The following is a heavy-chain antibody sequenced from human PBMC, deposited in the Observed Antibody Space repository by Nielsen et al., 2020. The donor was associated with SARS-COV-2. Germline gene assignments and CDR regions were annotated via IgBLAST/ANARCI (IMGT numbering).Heavy chain of an antibody. CDR2: IASDGSST. V-gene: IGHV3-74*01. CDR1: GFSLSYYW. J-gene: IGHJ3*01. Sequence: GESLKISCEVSGFSLSYYWMHWVRQAPGKGLVWVARIASDGSSTSYADSVKSRLTISRDDTRNTLFLQMNTLRDEDTAVYYCTRSEPESFWTGRFQRRERHDAFDLWGRGTLVTVSS. D-gene: IGHD3/OR15-3a*01. CDR3: TRSEPESFWTGRFQRRERHDAFDL.